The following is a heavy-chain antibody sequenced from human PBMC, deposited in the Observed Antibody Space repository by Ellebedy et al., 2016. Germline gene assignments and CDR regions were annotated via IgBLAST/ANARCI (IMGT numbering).Heavy chain of an antibody. D-gene: IGHD3-10*01. Sequence: SETLSLXCTVSGFSIRSNRFYWSWIRQSPGKGLEWIGFVLYSGTTRYNPSLSRRVSISTDASRNRLSLRLGSVSAADAAVYYCARLQLGWYGEETYYFYGLDVWGPGTTVAVPS. CDR1: GFSIRSNRFY. J-gene: IGHJ6*02. CDR3: ARLQLGWYGEETYYFYGLDV. V-gene: IGHV4-30-4*01. CDR2: VLYSGTT.